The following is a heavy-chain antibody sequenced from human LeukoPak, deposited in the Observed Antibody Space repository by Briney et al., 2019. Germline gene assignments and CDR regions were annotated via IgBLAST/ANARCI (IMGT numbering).Heavy chain of an antibody. CDR1: GYSFTSYW. V-gene: IGHV5-51*01. J-gene: IGHJ4*02. D-gene: IGHD6-13*01. CDR3: ARPLLAGYSSSWEEYYFDY. CDR2: IYPGDSDT. Sequence: GESLKISCKGSGYSFTSYWIGWVRQMPGKGLEWMGIIYPGDSDTRYSPSFQGQVTISADKSISTAYLQWSSLKASDTATYYCARPLLAGYSSSWEEYYFDYWGQGTLVTVSS.